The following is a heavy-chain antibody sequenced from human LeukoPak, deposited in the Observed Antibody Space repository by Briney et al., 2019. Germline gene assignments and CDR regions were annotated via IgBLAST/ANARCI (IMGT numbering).Heavy chain of an antibody. V-gene: IGHV4-39*01. CDR3: VRHVSSGWDYYNGLDV. CDR1: GGSIGSSGFY. D-gene: IGHD6-19*01. Sequence: SETLSLTCKVSGGSIGSSGFYWGWIRQPPGKGLEWIGSIYYPESTHYNPSLESRVTISVATSKYKVSLTLSFVTGTDTAVYYCVRHVSSGWDYYNGLDVWGQGTTVTVSS. J-gene: IGHJ6*02. CDR2: IYYPEST.